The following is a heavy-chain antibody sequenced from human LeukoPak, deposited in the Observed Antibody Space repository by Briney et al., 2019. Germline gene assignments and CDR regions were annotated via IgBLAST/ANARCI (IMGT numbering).Heavy chain of an antibody. Sequence: PGGSLRLSCTVSGFTLNSYWMHWVRPAPGKGLVWVSRMNNDGRVISYADSVKGRFTISRDNAKNTLYLQMNSLRPEDTAVYYCAREFEATGFWALDYWGQGTLVTVSS. CDR2: MNNDGRVI. CDR3: AREFEATGFWALDY. D-gene: IGHD3-16*01. V-gene: IGHV3-74*01. CDR1: GFTLNSYW. J-gene: IGHJ4*02.